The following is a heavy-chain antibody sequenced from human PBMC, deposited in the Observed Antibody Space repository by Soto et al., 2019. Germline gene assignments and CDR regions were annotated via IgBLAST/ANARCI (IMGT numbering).Heavy chain of an antibody. CDR1: GFTFGNFW. CDR2: INEAGSEK. CDR3: ARADGLARP. D-gene: IGHD6-6*01. J-gene: IGHJ4*02. V-gene: IGHV3-7*01. Sequence: PGGSLRLSCVTSGFTFGNFWLTWVRRAPGKGLEWVANINEAGSEKHYLDSVKGRFTISRDNAKNSVFLQMNSLRVEDTAVYYCARADGLARPWRQATLLTVSS.